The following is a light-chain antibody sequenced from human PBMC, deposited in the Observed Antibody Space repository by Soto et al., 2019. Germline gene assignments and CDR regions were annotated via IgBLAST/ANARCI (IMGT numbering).Light chain of an antibody. CDR3: QQYNDWPLT. J-gene: IGKJ1*01. CDR2: GAF. V-gene: IGKV3-15*01. CDR1: QSVSSN. Sequence: EILMTQSPVTLSVSPGERATLSCRASQSVSSNLAWYQQKPGQAPSLLIYGAFTRATGIPARFSGTGSGTDFTLTISSLQSEDFALYYCQQYNDWPLTFGQGTKGEI.